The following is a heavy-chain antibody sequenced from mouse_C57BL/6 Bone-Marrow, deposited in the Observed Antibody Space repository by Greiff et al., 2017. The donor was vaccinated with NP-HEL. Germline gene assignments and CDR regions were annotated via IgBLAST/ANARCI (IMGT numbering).Heavy chain of an antibody. CDR1: GFNIQNTY. CDR3: ASGLRRVYYAMDY. J-gene: IGHJ4*01. D-gene: IGHD2-2*01. CDR2: IDPANGNT. Sequence: EVQLQQSVAELVRPGASVKLSCTASGFNIQNTYMHWVKQRPEQGLEWIGRIDPANGNTKYAPKFQGKATITADKSSNPAYLQLSSLTSEDTAIYYCASGLRRVYYAMDYWGQGTSVTVSS. V-gene: IGHV14-3*01.